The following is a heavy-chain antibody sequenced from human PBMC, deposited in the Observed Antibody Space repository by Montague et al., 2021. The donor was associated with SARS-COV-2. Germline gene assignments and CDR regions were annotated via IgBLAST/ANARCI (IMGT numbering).Heavy chain of an antibody. V-gene: IGHV6-1*01. D-gene: IGHD5-12*01. CDR1: GDSVSSNCAA. Sequence: CAISGDSVSSNCAAWNWIRQSPSRGLEWLGRTYYRSKWHNDYAVSVKSRITINPDTSKNQFSLQLKSVTPENTAVYYCARGWEATIPHMDNWGQGSLVIVSS. CDR2: TYYRSKWHN. CDR3: ARGWEATIPHMDN. J-gene: IGHJ4*02.